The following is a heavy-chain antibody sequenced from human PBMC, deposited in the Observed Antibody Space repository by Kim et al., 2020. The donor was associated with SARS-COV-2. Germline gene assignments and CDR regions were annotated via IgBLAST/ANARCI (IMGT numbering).Heavy chain of an antibody. CDR2: K. Sequence: KYYADSVKGRFTISRDNSKTTLYLQMNSLRAEDTAVYYCAREIVSYYGMDVWGQGTTVTVSS. J-gene: IGHJ6*02. V-gene: IGHV3-30*01. D-gene: IGHD1-26*01. CDR3: AREIVSYYGMDV.